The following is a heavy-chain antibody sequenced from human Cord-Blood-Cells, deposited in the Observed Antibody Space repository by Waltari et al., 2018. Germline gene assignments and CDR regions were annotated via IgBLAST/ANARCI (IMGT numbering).Heavy chain of an antibody. CDR1: GGTFSSYA. Sequence: QVQLVQSGAEVKKPGSSVKVSCKASGGTFSSYAISWVRQAPGQGLEWMGGSIPIFGTANYAQKFQGRVTITADESTSTAYMELSSLRSEDTAVYYCARSPPGDPGVGDAFDIWGQGTMVTVSS. D-gene: IGHD7-27*01. CDR2: SIPIFGTA. CDR3: ARSPPGDPGVGDAFDI. J-gene: IGHJ3*02. V-gene: IGHV1-69*01.